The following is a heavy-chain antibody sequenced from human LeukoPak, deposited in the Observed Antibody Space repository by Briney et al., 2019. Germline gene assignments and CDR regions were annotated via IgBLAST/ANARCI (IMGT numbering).Heavy chain of an antibody. CDR3: ARDRLGDYGGLRGMDV. Sequence: PGGSLRLSCAASGFTFSSYGMHWVRQAPGKGLEWVAVIWYDGSNKYYADSVKGRFTISRDNSKNTLYLQMNSLRAEDTAVYYCARDRLGDYGGLRGMDVWGQGTTVTVSS. CDR2: IWYDGSNK. CDR1: GFTFSSYG. D-gene: IGHD3-16*01. V-gene: IGHV3-33*08. J-gene: IGHJ6*02.